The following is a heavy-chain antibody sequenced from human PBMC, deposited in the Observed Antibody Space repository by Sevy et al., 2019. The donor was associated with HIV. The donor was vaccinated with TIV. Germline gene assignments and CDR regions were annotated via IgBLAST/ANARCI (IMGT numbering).Heavy chain of an antibody. CDR1: GYSLTAHW. CDR3: ARGGHLSLDAFDV. Sequence: GESLKISCQASGYSLTAHWIGWVRQMPGKGLEWMGMLFPGNSDVRSFQGQVTVSVDRSTNTAYLQWGSLTASDSTIYYCARGGHLSLDAFDVWGLGTMVTVSS. J-gene: IGHJ3*01. V-gene: IGHV5-51*01. D-gene: IGHD2-15*01. CDR2: LFPGNSDV.